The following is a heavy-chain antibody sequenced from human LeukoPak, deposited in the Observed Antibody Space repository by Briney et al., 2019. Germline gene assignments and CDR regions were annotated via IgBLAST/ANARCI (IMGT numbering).Heavy chain of an antibody. Sequence: GGSLRLSCAASGFTFSSYSMNWVRQAPGKGLEWVAVISYDGSNKYYADSVKGRFTISRDNSKNTLYLQMNSLRAEDTAVYYCARGDYYDSSGYLGYWGQGTLVTVSS. J-gene: IGHJ4*02. D-gene: IGHD3-22*01. CDR1: GFTFSSYS. V-gene: IGHV3-30*03. CDR3: ARGDYYDSSGYLGY. CDR2: ISYDGSNK.